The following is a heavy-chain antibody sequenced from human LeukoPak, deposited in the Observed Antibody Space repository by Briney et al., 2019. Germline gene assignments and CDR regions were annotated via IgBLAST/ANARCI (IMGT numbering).Heavy chain of an antibody. D-gene: IGHD3-22*01. V-gene: IGHV1-2*02. CDR1: GYTFTSYG. J-gene: IGHJ5*02. Sequence: ASVKVSCKASGYTFTSYGISWVRQAPGQGLEWMGWINPNSGGTNYAQKFQGRVTMTRDTSISTAYMELSRLRSDDTAVYYCARDPYYYDSSGRDNWFDPWGQGTLVTVSS. CDR2: INPNSGGT. CDR3: ARDPYYYDSSGRDNWFDP.